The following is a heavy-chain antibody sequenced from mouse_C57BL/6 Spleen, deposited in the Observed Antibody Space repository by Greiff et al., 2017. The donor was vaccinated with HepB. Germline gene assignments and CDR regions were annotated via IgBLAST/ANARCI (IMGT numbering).Heavy chain of an antibody. Sequence: QVQLQQPGAELVRPGSSVKLSCKASGYTFTSYWMDWVKQRPGQGLEWIGNIYPSDSETHYNQKFKDKATLTVDKSSSTAYMQLSSLTSEDSSVYYCARYGNPWYFDVWGTGTTVTVSS. V-gene: IGHV1-61*01. CDR2: IYPSDSET. CDR3: ARYGNPWYFDV. D-gene: IGHD2-1*01. J-gene: IGHJ1*03. CDR1: GYTFTSYW.